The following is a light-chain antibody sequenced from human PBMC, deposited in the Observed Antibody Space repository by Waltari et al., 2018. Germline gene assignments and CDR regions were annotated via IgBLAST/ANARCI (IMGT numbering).Light chain of an antibody. CDR2: GAS. V-gene: IGKV3-20*01. Sequence: EILLTQSPGTLSLSPGERATLSCRASQSVGRTLAWYQQKRGQAPRLIIYGASTRATGIPDRFSGSGSGTDFSLTISRLEPEDFAVYYCQHYVRLPATFGQGTKVEIK. J-gene: IGKJ1*01. CDR1: QSVGRT. CDR3: QHYVRLPAT.